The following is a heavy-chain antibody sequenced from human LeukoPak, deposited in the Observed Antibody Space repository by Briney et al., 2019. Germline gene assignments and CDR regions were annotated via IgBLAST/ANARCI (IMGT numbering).Heavy chain of an antibody. V-gene: IGHV3-53*01. Sequence: GGSLRLSCAASGFTVSSNYMSWVRQAPGKGLEWVSVIYSGGSTYYADSVKGRFTISGDNSKNTLYLQMSSLRAEDTAVYYCARYLIGRYDYIWGSSRHDAFDIWGQGTMVTVSS. CDR1: GFTVSSNY. D-gene: IGHD3-16*01. CDR2: IYSGGST. CDR3: ARYLIGRYDYIWGSSRHDAFDI. J-gene: IGHJ3*02.